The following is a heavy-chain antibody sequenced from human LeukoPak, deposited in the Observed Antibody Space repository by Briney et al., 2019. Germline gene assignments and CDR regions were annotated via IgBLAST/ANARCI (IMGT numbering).Heavy chain of an antibody. CDR2: IYYSGST. J-gene: IGHJ5*02. CDR3: ARGSPAAIRYNWFDP. Sequence: SETLSLTCTVSGGSISSYYWSWIRQPPGKGLEWIGYIYYSGSTNYNPSLKSRVTISVDTSKNQFSLKLSSVTAADTAVYYCARGSPAAIRYNWFDPWGQGTLVTVSS. CDR1: GGSISSYY. D-gene: IGHD2-2*02. V-gene: IGHV4-59*01.